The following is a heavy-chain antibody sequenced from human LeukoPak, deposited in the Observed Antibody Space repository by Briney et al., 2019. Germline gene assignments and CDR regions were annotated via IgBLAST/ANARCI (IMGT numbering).Heavy chain of an antibody. CDR2: ISAYNGNT. D-gene: IGHD3-22*01. CDR1: GYTFTSYG. Sequence: GASVKVSCKASGYTFTSYGISWARQAPGQGLEWMGWISAYNGNTNYAQKLQGRVTMTTDTSTSTAYMELRSLRSDDTAVYYCARAPYYYDSSGPLDYGMDVWGQGTTVTVSS. V-gene: IGHV1-18*01. CDR3: ARAPYYYDSSGPLDYGMDV. J-gene: IGHJ6*02.